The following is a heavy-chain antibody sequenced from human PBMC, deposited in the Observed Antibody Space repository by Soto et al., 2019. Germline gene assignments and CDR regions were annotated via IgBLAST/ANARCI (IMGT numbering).Heavy chain of an antibody. Sequence: ASVKVSCKASGYTFTGYYMHWVRQAPGQGLEWMGWINPNSGGTNYAQKFQGRVTMTRDTSISTAYMELSRLRSDDTAVYYCARLAIVVAATRDDDAFDIWGQGTMVTVSS. J-gene: IGHJ3*02. V-gene: IGHV1-2*02. D-gene: IGHD2-15*01. CDR3: ARLAIVVAATRDDDAFDI. CDR1: GYTFTGYY. CDR2: INPNSGGT.